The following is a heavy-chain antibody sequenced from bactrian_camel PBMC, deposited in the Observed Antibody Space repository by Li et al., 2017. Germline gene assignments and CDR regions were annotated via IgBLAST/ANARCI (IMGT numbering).Heavy chain of an antibody. Sequence: VQLVESGGGLVQAGGSLTLSCAASGDTFSSYCMGWFRQAPGKERERVAVIARDFATNYADSVKGRFTISRDNAKDTLYLQMNSLKIEDTAVYYCALGSSRQATMTARGKGTQVTVS. CDR1: GDTFSSYC. V-gene: IGHV3S53*01. D-gene: IGHD3*01. J-gene: IGHJ4*01. CDR2: IARDFAT.